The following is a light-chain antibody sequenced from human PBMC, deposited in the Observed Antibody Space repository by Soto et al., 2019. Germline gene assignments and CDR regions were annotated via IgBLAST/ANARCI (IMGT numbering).Light chain of an antibody. CDR3: CSNAGSFTWV. CDR1: SSDVGGYNF. V-gene: IGLV2-11*01. CDR2: DVS. Sequence: QSALTQPRSVSRSPGQSVTISCSGSSSDVGGYNFVSWYQQHPNKAPKLMIYDVSKRPSGVPDRFSGSKSGNTASLTISGLQAEDEADYYCCSNAGSFTWVFGGGTKLTVL. J-gene: IGLJ3*02.